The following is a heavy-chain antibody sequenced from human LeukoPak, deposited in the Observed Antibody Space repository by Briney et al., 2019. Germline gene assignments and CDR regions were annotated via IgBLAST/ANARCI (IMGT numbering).Heavy chain of an antibody. CDR1: GGSFSGYY. V-gene: IGHV4-59*01. CDR3: ARCVREGAVPAATWFDP. J-gene: IGHJ5*02. D-gene: IGHD2-2*01. Sequence: SETLSLTCAVYGGSFSGYYWSWIRQPPGKGLEWIGYIYYSGSTNYNPSLKSRVTISVDTSKNQFSLKLSSVTAADTAVYHCARCVREGAVPAATWFDPWGQGTLVTVSS. CDR2: IYYSGST.